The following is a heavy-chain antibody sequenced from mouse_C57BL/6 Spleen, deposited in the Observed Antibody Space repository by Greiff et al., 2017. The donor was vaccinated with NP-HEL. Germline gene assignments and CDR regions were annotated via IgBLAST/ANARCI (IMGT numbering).Heavy chain of an antibody. Sequence: QVQLKQSGAELARPGASVKLSCKASGYTFTSYGISWVKQRTGQGLEWIGEIYPRSGNTYYNEKFKGKATLTADKSSSTAYMELRSLTSEDSAVYFCARAPTGGSSYKFAYWGQGTLVTVSA. J-gene: IGHJ3*01. CDR2: IYPRSGNT. D-gene: IGHD1-1*01. CDR1: GYTFTSYG. CDR3: ARAPTGGSSYKFAY. V-gene: IGHV1-81*01.